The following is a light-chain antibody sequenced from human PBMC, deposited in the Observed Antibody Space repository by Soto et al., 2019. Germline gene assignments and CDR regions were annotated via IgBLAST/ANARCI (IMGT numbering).Light chain of an antibody. J-gene: IGLJ3*02. CDR3: HSYDSSLSGSV. V-gene: IGLV1-40*01. CDR2: RNN. Sequence: QSVLTQPPSVSGAPGQRVTISCTGSSSNIGAGYDVHWYQQLPGTAPKLLIYRNNNRPSGVLDRFSGSKSGTSASLAITGLQAEDEADYYCHSYDSSLSGSVFGGGTKLTVL. CDR1: SSNIGAGYD.